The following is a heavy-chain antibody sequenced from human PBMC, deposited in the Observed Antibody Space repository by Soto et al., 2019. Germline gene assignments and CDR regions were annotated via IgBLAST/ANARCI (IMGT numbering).Heavy chain of an antibody. J-gene: IGHJ4*02. D-gene: IGHD3-22*01. CDR2: IYYSEST. Sequence: SETLSLTCTVSGGSISSSSYYWGWIRQPPGKGLEWIGSIYYSESTYYNPSLNSRVTISVDTSKNQFSLKLSSVTAADTAVYYCARLGYYYDMGQEKYYFDYWGQGTLVTVSS. CDR1: GGSISSSSYY. V-gene: IGHV4-39*01. CDR3: ARLGYYYDMGQEKYYFDY.